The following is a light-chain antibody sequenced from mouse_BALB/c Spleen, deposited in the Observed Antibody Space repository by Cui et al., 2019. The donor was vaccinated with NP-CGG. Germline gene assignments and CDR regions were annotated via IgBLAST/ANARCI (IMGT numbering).Light chain of an antibody. CDR1: TGAVTTSNY. CDR2: GTN. V-gene: IGLV1*01. J-gene: IGLJ1*01. CDR3: ALWYSNHWV. Sequence: QAVLTQESALTTSPGETVTLTGRSSTGAVTTSNYANWVREKPDHLFTGLIGGTNNRAPGVPARLSGSLIGDKAALTITGAQTEDEAIYFCALWYSNHWVFGGGTKLTVL.